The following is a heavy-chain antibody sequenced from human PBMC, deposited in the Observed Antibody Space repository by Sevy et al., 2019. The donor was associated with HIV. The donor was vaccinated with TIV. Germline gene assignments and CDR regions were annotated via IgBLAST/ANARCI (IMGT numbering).Heavy chain of an antibody. D-gene: IGHD7-27*01. CDR2: IIPILGIA. Sequence: ASVKVSCKASGGTFSSYAISWVRQAPGQGLEWMAGIIPILGIANYAQKFQGRVTITADKSTSTAYMELASLRSEDTAVYYRSRGELGKAYYYYYYMDVWGKGSTVTVSS. CDR3: SRGELGKAYYYYYYMDV. J-gene: IGHJ6*03. V-gene: IGHV1-69*10. CDR1: GGTFSSYA.